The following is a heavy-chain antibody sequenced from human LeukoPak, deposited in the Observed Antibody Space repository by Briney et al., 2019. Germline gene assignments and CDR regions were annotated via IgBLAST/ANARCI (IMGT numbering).Heavy chain of an antibody. Sequence: GSLRLSCAVSGITLSNYGMSWVRQAPGRGLEWVAGIRGSGGGTRYADSVKGRFTISRGNPKNTLYLQMDSLRAEDTAVYFCAKRGVVIRVILVGFHKEAYYFESWGQGALVTVSS. D-gene: IGHD3/OR15-3a*01. V-gene: IGHV3-23*01. J-gene: IGHJ4*02. CDR3: AKRGVVIRVILVGFHKEAYYFES. CDR1: GITLSNYG. CDR2: IRGSGGGT.